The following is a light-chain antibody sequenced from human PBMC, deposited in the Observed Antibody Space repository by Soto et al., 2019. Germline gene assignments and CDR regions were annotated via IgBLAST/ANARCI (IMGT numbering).Light chain of an antibody. V-gene: IGKV1-27*01. Sequence: DIQMTQSPSSLSASVGDRVTITCRASQGISNYLAWYQQKPGKVPKLLIYATYSLQSGVPSRFSGSGSGTDFNLTISSLQTEDVATYYCQKYNRVPYLFGQGTKLEIK. CDR1: QGISNY. CDR3: QKYNRVPYL. J-gene: IGKJ2*01. CDR2: ATY.